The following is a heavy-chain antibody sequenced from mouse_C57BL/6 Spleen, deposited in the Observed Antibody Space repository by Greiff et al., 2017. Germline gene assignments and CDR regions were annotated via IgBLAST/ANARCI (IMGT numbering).Heavy chain of an antibody. CDR1: GYTFTSYW. D-gene: IGHD2-4*01. CDR2: IIPSNGGT. J-gene: IGHJ3*01. CDR3: ARGKIRDYDGFAY. Sequence: QVQLQQPGTELVKPGASVKLSCKASGYTFTSYWMHWVKQRPGQGLEWIGNIIPSNGGTNYNEKFKSKATLTVDKSSSTAYMQLSSLTSEDSAVYYWARGKIRDYDGFAYWGQGTLVTVSA. V-gene: IGHV1-53*01.